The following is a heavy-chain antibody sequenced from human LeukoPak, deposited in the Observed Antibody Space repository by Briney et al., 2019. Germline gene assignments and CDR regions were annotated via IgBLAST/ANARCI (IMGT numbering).Heavy chain of an antibody. CDR3: ARGDDFSGVH. J-gene: IGHJ4*02. Sequence: GGSLRLSCATSGFTFSNFWMSWVRQAPGRGLEWVANIHPEGNEKYHVESVKGRFTISRDNTRDLLFLQMNGLRVEDTAVYYCARGDDFSGVHWGQGTLVTVSS. CDR2: IHPEGNEK. CDR1: GFTFSNFW. V-gene: IGHV3-7*04. D-gene: IGHD1-1*01.